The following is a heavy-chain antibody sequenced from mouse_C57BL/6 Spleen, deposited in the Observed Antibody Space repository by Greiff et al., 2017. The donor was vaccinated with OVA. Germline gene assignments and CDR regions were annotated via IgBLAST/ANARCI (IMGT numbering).Heavy chain of an antibody. CDR3: AFELDY. CDR1: GYAFSSSW. J-gene: IGHJ2*01. CDR2: IYPGDGGT. Sequence: QVQLKESGPELVKPGASVKISCKASGYAFSSSWMNWVKQRPGKGLEWIGRIYPGDGGTNYNGKFKGKATLTADKSSSTAYMQLRSLTSEDSAVCFCAFELDYWGQGTTLTVSS. V-gene: IGHV1-82*01.